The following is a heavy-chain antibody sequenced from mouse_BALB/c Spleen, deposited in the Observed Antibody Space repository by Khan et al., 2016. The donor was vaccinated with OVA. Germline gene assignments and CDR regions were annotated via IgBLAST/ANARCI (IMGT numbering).Heavy chain of an antibody. V-gene: IGHV5-6*01. Sequence: EVELVESGGDLVKPGGSLKLSCAASGFTFSTYGMSWVRQTPDKRLEWVATISTGGHYTYYPDSVKGRFTISRDNAKNTLYLQMTSLKSGDTAMFYCARLAYYYDSEGFAYWGQGTLVTVSA. D-gene: IGHD1-1*01. J-gene: IGHJ3*01. CDR3: ARLAYYYDSEGFAY. CDR1: GFTFSTYG. CDR2: ISTGGHYT.